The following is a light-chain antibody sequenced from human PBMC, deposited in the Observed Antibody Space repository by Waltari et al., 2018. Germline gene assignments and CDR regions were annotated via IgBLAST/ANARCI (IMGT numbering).Light chain of an antibody. Sequence: DIVMTQSPDSLAVSLGERATINCKSSQSILYSSTNENDLPCYQQKPGQPPRLLIYWASTRESGVPDRFRGSGSGTDFTLTISSLQAEDVAVYYCQQYYSTPLTFGGGTKVEIK. V-gene: IGKV4-1*01. J-gene: IGKJ4*01. CDR3: QQYYSTPLT. CDR2: WAS. CDR1: QSILYSSTNEND.